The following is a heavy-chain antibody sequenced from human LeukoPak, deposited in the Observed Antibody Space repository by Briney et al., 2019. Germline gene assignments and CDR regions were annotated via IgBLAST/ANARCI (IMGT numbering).Heavy chain of an antibody. J-gene: IGHJ4*02. D-gene: IGHD1-26*01. V-gene: IGHV1-69*05. Sequence: SVKVSCKASGGTFSSYAVDWVRQAPGQGLEWMGGIIPIFGTANYAQKFQGRVTITTDESTSTAYMELTSLRSEDTAVYYCARVFARGGEISGSYYYYWGQGTLVTVSS. CDR1: GGTFSSYA. CDR3: ARVFARGGEISGSYYYY. CDR2: IIPIFGTA.